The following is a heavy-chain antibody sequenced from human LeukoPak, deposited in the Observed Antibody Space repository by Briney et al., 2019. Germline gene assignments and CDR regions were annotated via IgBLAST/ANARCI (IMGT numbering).Heavy chain of an antibody. CDR3: ARDGRGGYLDS. Sequence: GGPLRLSCAASGFTYSSYWMSWVRQAPGKGPEWVANINQDGSGKYYVDSVKGRFTISRDNAKNSLYFQMNSLRAEDTAVYYCARDGRGGYLDSWGQGTLVIVSS. CDR1: GFTYSSYW. D-gene: IGHD2-15*01. J-gene: IGHJ4*02. CDR2: INQDGSGK. V-gene: IGHV3-7*01.